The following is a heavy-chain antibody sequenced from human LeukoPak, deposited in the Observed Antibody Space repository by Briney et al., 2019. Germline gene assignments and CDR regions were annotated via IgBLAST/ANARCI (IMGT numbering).Heavy chain of an antibody. D-gene: IGHD1-26*01. CDR3: ARDRYSGSYRWFDP. J-gene: IGHJ5*02. Sequence: GASVKVSCKASGGTFSSYAISWVRQAPGQGLEWMGGIIPIFGTANHAQKFQGRVTITADESTSTAYMELSSLRSEDTAVYYCARDRYSGSYRWFDPWGQGTLVTVSS. CDR1: GGTFSSYA. V-gene: IGHV1-69*13. CDR2: IIPIFGTA.